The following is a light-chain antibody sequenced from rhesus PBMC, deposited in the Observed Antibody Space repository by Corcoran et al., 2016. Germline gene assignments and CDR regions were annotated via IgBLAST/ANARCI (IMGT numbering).Light chain of an antibody. J-gene: IGKJ2*01. Sequence: QVILTQSPATLSLSPGERATLSCRASQSVSRSLAWYQQKPGQAPRLLIYGASSRATGIPDRFSGSGSGTEFTLTISSLEPEEFAVYYCQKYSSSPYSVGQGTKVEIK. CDR1: QSVSRS. V-gene: IGKV3-53*01. CDR2: GAS. CDR3: QKYSSSPYS.